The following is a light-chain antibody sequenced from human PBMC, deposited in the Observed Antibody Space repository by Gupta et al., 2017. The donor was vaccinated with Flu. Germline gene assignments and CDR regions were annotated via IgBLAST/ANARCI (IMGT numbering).Light chain of an antibody. Sequence: QTVVTQEPSLTVSPGGTVPLTCASSTGPVTSADYATWFQQRPGQAPRRLIYSKNNKNAGTPARFSGSILGGKAALTLSGVQPEDEADYYCLLYYGGAETVAFGGGTKLTVL. CDR3: LLYYGGAETVA. CDR2: SKN. CDR1: TGPVTSADY. V-gene: IGLV7-43*01. J-gene: IGLJ2*01.